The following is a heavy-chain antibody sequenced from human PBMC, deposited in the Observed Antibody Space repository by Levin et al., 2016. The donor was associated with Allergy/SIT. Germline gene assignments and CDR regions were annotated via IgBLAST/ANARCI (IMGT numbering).Heavy chain of an antibody. V-gene: IGHV3-23*01. CDR2: ISGSGSST. D-gene: IGHD3/OR15-3a*01. CDR3: ARGDYWFDP. Sequence: WIRQPPGKGLEWVSTISGSGSSTFYAESVKGRFTISRDNSKNTLYLQVNSLRAEDTAVYYCARGDYWFDPWGQGTLVTVSS. J-gene: IGHJ5*02.